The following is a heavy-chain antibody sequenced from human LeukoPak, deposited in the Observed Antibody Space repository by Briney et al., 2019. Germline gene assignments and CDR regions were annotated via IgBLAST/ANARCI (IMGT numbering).Heavy chain of an antibody. Sequence: PGGSLRLSCAASGFSFSSYAMSWVRQAPGKGLECVSAISGSGGSTYYADSVKGRFTISRDNSKNTLYLQMNSLRAEDTAVYYCAKHSTGPLYYYYMDVWGKGTTVTVSS. CDR1: GFSFSSYA. CDR3: AKHSTGPLYYYYMDV. V-gene: IGHV3-23*01. D-gene: IGHD3-9*01. CDR2: ISGSGGST. J-gene: IGHJ6*03.